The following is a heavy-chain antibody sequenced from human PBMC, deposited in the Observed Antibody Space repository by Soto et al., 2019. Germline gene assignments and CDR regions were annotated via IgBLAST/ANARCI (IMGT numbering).Heavy chain of an antibody. D-gene: IGHD3-22*01. CDR2: ISYDGSNK. CDR1: GFTFSSYG. J-gene: IGHJ3*02. CDR3: AKDQGYYYDSSGYYPESAFDI. Sequence: QVQLVESGGGVVQPGRSLRLSCAASGFTFSSYGMHWVRQAPGKGLEWVAVISYDGSNKYYADSVKGRFTISRDNSKNTLYLQMNSLRAEDTAVFYCAKDQGYYYDSSGYYPESAFDIWGQGTMVTVSS. V-gene: IGHV3-30*18.